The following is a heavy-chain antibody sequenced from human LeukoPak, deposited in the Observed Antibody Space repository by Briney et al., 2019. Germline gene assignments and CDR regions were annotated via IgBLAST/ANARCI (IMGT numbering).Heavy chain of an antibody. V-gene: IGHV3-33*03. Sequence: GGSPRLSCAASGFTFSNSGMHWARQAPGKGLEWVAVMWDDESNKYYADSVKGRSTLSRDNAKSSLYLQMNSLRVEDTAVYYCAITGGPTVTAFDLWGQGILVTVSS. D-gene: IGHD4-17*01. CDR2: MWDDESNK. CDR3: AITGGPTVTAFDL. CDR1: GFTFSNSG. J-gene: IGHJ4*02.